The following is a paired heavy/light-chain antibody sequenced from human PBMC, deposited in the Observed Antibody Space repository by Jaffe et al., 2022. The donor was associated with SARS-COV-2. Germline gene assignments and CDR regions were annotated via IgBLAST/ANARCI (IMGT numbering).Light chain of an antibody. CDR2: KAS. CDR3: LQYKSFSRT. V-gene: IGKV1-5*03. Sequence: DIQMTQSPPTLSASVGDRVTITCRASQSISSWLAWYQQKPGKAPELLIYKASALDTGAPSRFSGSGSGTEFTLTISSLQPDDSATYYCLQYKSFSRTFGQGTKVEIK. J-gene: IGKJ1*01. CDR1: QSISSW.
Heavy chain of an antibody. CDR2: ISSSGSYE. J-gene: IGHJ3*02. CDR1: GFIFSSYN. CDR3: AREGDYGGNPDVFDI. D-gene: IGHD4-17*01. V-gene: IGHV3-21*02. Sequence: EVQLVESGGGLVKPGGSLRLSCAASGFIFSSYNMNWVRQAPGKGLEWVSYISSSGSYEYYADSVKGRFTISRDNAKNSLYLQMNSLRAEDSAVYYCAREGDYGGNPDVFDIWGQGTLVIVSS.